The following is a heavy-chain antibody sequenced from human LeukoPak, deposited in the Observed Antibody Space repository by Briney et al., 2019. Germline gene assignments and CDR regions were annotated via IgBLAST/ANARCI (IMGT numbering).Heavy chain of an antibody. D-gene: IGHD4-17*01. V-gene: IGHV4-30-2*01. CDR3: ARGSNYGDYGAFDP. Sequence: TLSLTCTVSGGSISSGGYYWSWIRQPPGKGLEWIGYIYHSGSTYYNPSLKSRVTISVDTSKNQFSLKLSSVTAADTAVYYCARGSNYGDYGAFDPWGQGTLVTVSS. CDR1: GGSISSGGYY. J-gene: IGHJ5*02. CDR2: IYHSGST.